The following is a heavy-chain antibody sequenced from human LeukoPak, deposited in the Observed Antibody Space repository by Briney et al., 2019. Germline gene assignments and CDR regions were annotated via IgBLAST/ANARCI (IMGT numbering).Heavy chain of an antibody. D-gene: IGHD3-22*01. J-gene: IGHJ5*02. CDR1: GDTFTGYY. Sequence: ASVKVSCEASGDTFTGYYMHWVRQAPGQGLEWMGWINPNSGNTGYAQKFQGRVTITRNTSISTAYMELSSLRSEDTAVYYCASYNDSSLSWGQGTLVTVSS. V-gene: IGHV1-8*03. CDR3: ASYNDSSLS. CDR2: INPNSGNT.